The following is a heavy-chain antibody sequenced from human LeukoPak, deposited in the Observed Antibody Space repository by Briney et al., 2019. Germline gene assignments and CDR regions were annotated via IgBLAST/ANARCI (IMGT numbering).Heavy chain of an antibody. CDR1: GFTFSSYA. V-gene: IGHV3-23*01. D-gene: IGHD6-13*01. Sequence: QSGGSLRLSCAASGFTFSSYAMSWVRQAPGKGLEWVSSISGSGTSTSSADSVKGRFTISRDNSKNTLYLQMNSLRPEDTAVYYCAKSFRPVDSSSWYLHFDHWGQGILVTVSS. J-gene: IGHJ4*02. CDR2: ISGSGTST. CDR3: AKSFRPVDSSSWYLHFDH.